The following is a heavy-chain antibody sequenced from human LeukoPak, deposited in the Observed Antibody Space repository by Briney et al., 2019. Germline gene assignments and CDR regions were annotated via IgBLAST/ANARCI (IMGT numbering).Heavy chain of an antibody. V-gene: IGHV4-38-2*01. J-gene: IGHJ4*02. CDR3: ARGYPEFDY. CDR1: GYSTSSGYY. D-gene: IGHD5-18*01. Sequence: KPSETLSLTCAVSGYSTSSGYYWGWIRQPPGKGLEWIGSIYHSGSTYYNPSLKSRVTISVDTSKNQFSLKLSSVTAADTAVYYCARGYPEFDYWGQGTLVTVSS. CDR2: IYHSGST.